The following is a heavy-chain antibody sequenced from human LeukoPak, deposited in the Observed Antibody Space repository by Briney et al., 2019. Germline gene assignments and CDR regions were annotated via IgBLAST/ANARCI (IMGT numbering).Heavy chain of an antibody. Sequence: ASVKVSCKPSVYTFTRYGIIWVRQAPGQGPESRGCINTYNGKTNDAQKVQGRVTITADESTSTAYMELSSLRSEDTAVYYCARGGSKLYDSSGYYYDDAFDTWGQGTMVTVSS. J-gene: IGHJ3*02. V-gene: IGHV1-18*01. CDR2: INTYNGKT. CDR1: VYTFTRYG. CDR3: ARGGSKLYDSSGYYYDDAFDT. D-gene: IGHD3-22*01.